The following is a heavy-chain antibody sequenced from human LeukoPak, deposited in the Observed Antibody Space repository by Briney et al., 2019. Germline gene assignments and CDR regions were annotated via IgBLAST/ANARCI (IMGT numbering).Heavy chain of an antibody. D-gene: IGHD2-2*01. CDR1: GGSVNTISYY. V-gene: IGHV4-39*01. CDR2: IYYTGST. CDR3: VVPRTRPHWYFDL. J-gene: IGHJ2*01. Sequence: PSETLSLNCTVSGGSVNTISYYWGGSRQSPGKGLEWIGRIYYTGSTSYNPSLSSRVTMSLDTSENQFSLRLPSVTAADTPVYFCVVPRTRPHWYFDLWGRGTLVTVSS.